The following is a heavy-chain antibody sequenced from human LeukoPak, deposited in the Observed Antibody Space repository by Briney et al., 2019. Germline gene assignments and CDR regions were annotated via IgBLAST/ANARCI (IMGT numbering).Heavy chain of an antibody. CDR2: ISAYSGNT. CDR3: ARGENPLDAFDI. CDR1: GYSFSDSG. V-gene: IGHV1-18*01. Sequence: GASVKVSCKASGYSFSDSGINWVRQAPGQGPEWMGWISAYSGNTYFAQKFQGRVTLTTDTSTSTGYMELRTLRSDDTAVYYCARGENPLDAFDIWGQGTMVTVSS. J-gene: IGHJ3*02.